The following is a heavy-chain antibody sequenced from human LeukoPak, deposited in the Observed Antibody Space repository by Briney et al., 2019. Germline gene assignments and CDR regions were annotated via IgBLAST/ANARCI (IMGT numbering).Heavy chain of an antibody. J-gene: IGHJ5*02. CDR2: INPSGGST. CDR3: AREATRRDVLRFLEWLSSPLNWFDP. Sequence: ASVKVSCKASGYTFTSYFMHWVRQAPGQGLEWMEIINPSGGSTSYAQKFQGRVTMTRDTSTSTVYMELSSLRSEDTAVYYCAREATRRDVLRFLEWLSSPLNWFDPWGQGTLVTVSS. V-gene: IGHV1-46*01. D-gene: IGHD3-3*01. CDR1: GYTFTSYF.